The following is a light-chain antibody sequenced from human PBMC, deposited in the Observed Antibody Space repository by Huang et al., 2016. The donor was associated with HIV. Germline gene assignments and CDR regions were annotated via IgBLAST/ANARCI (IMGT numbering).Light chain of an antibody. CDR3: QQYFNPPVT. CDR1: QSVLSGSNKYY. J-gene: IGKJ3*01. Sequence: DIVMTQSPASLAVFLGERATIYCKSSQSVLSGSNKYYLAWFQQKAGQPPKLLIYWASTRESGVPDRFSGSGSRTDVTLTINNLQPEDVAVYYCQQYFNPPVTFGPGTKVHVK. CDR2: WAS. V-gene: IGKV4-1*01.